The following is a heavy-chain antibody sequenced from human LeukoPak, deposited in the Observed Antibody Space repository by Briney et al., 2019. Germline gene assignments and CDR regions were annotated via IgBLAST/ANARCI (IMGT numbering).Heavy chain of an antibody. CDR1: GGSISSGSYY. Sequence: KPSETLSLTCTVSGGSISSGSYYWSWIRQPPGKGLEWIGYIYYSGSTNYNPSLKSRVTISVDTSKNQFSLKLTSVTAADTAVYYCARGFGDMDVWGKGTTVTISS. V-gene: IGHV4-61*01. CDR2: IYYSGST. D-gene: IGHD3-10*01. CDR3: ARGFGDMDV. J-gene: IGHJ6*03.